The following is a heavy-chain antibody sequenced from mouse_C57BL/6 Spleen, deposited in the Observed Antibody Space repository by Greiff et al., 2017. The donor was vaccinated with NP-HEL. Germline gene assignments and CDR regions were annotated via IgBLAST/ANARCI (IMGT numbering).Heavy chain of an antibody. CDR1: GYTFTSYT. J-gene: IGHJ4*01. CDR2: INPSSGYT. Sequence: VQLQQSGAELARPGASVKMSCKASGYTFTSYTMHWVKQRPGQGLEWIEYINPSSGYTKYNQKFKDKATLTADKSSSTAYMQLSSLTSEDSAVYYCARGEELGAMDYWGQGTSVTVSS. D-gene: IGHD1-3*01. V-gene: IGHV1-4*01. CDR3: ARGEELGAMDY.